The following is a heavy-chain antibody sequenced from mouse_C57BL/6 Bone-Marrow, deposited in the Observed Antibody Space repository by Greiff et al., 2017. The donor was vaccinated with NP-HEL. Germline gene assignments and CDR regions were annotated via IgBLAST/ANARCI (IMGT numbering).Heavy chain of an antibody. D-gene: IGHD1-1*01. Sequence: VQLQQPGAELVKPGASVKLSCKASGYTFTSYWMQWVKQRPGQGLEWIGEIDPSDSYTNYNQQFKGKATLTVDTSSSTAYMQLSSLTSEDSAVYYCARDYGSSYGCYFDVWGTGTTVTVSS. V-gene: IGHV1-50*01. CDR1: GYTFTSYW. CDR2: IDPSDSYT. CDR3: ARDYGSSYGCYFDV. J-gene: IGHJ1*03.